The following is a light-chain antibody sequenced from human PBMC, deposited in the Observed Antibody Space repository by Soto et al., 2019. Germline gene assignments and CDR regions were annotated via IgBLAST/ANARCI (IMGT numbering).Light chain of an antibody. Sequence: QSALTQPASLSGSPGQSITISCTGTSSDIGAYDYVSWFQQHPGKAPKLMISEVNNRPSGVSNRFSGSKSGNTAYLTISGLQVEAEAEYFCFSFTNTSTHVFGNGTKVTV. CDR3: FSFTNTSTHV. J-gene: IGLJ1*01. CDR1: SSDIGAYDY. CDR2: EVN. V-gene: IGLV2-14*01.